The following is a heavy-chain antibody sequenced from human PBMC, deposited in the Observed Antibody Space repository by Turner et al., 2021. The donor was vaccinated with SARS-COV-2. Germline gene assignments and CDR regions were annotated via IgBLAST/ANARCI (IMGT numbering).Heavy chain of an antibody. J-gene: IGHJ4*02. Sequence: QVQLVESGGGVVPPVGSLRLSCAASGFTFSSYAMHWVRQAPGKGLEWVAVISYDGSNKYYADSVKGRFTISRDNSKSTLYLQMNSRRAEDTAVYYCARDGGGMLRTWGQGTLVTVSS. D-gene: IGHD3-16*01. CDR2: ISYDGSNK. V-gene: IGHV3-30-3*01. CDR3: ARDGGGMLRT. CDR1: GFTFSSYA.